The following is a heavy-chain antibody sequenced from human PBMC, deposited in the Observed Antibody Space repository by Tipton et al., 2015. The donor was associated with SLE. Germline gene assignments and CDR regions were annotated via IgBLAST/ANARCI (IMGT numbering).Heavy chain of an antibody. Sequence: TLSLTCTVSGGSISSYYWSWIRQPPGKGLEWIGYVYYSGSTNCNPSLKSRVTISIDTSKNQFSLNLSSVTAADTAVYYCARDGGANWFDPWGQGTLVTVSS. CDR1: GGSISSYY. V-gene: IGHV4-59*01. CDR3: ARDGGANWFDP. D-gene: IGHD3-10*01. CDR2: VYYSGST. J-gene: IGHJ5*02.